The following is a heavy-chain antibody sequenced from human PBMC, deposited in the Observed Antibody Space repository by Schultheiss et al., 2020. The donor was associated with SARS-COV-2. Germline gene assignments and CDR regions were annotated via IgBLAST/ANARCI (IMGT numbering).Heavy chain of an antibody. CDR2: ISGSGGST. J-gene: IGHJ4*02. D-gene: IGHD2-8*01. CDR1: GFTFSRFG. V-gene: IGHV3-23*01. CDR3: ARDLYCTTPSCIYKGIDC. Sequence: GGSLRLSCAASGFTFSRFGMYWVRQAPGKGLEWVSAISGSGGSTYYADSVKGRFTISRDNSKNTLYLQINSLRAEDTALYYCARDLYCTTPSCIYKGIDCWGQGTLVTVSS.